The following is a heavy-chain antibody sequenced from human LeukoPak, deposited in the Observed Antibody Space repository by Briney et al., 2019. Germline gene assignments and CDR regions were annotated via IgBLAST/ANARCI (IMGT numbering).Heavy chain of an antibody. D-gene: IGHD2-15*01. J-gene: IGHJ6*02. CDR1: GFTVSSNY. Sequence: GGSLRLSCAASGFTVSSNYMSWVRQAPGKGLEWISVIYSGGSTYYADSVKGRFTISRDNSKNTLYLQMNSLRAEDTAVYYCAKPTPYCSGGSCYEGGYYYYGMDVWGQGTTVTVSS. CDR2: IYSGGST. V-gene: IGHV3-53*01. CDR3: AKPTPYCSGGSCYEGGYYYYGMDV.